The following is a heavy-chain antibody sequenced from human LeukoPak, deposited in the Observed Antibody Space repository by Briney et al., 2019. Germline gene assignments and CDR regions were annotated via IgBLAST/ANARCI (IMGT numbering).Heavy chain of an antibody. CDR3: ARGDSSGYFDY. V-gene: IGHV4-30-2*01. CDR2: IYHSGST. Sequence: SETLSLTCAVSGGSLSSGGYSWSWIRQPPGKGLEWIGYIYHSGSTYYNPSLKSRVTISVDRSKNQFSLKLSSVTAADTAVYYCARGDSSGYFDYWGQGTLVTVSS. J-gene: IGHJ4*02. CDR1: GGSLSSGGYS. D-gene: IGHD3-22*01.